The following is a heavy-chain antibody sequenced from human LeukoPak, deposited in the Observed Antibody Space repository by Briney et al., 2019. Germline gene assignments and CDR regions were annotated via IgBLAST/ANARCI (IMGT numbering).Heavy chain of an antibody. CDR1: GGTFSSYA. CDR2: IIPILGIA. V-gene: IGHV1-69*04. Sequence: GASVKVSCKASGGTFSSYAIGWVRQAPGQGLEWMGRIIPILGIANYAQKFQGRVTITADKSTSTAYMELSSLRSEDTAVYYCARLAAGEGYFDYWGQGTLVTVSS. D-gene: IGHD6-13*01. J-gene: IGHJ4*02. CDR3: ARLAAGEGYFDY.